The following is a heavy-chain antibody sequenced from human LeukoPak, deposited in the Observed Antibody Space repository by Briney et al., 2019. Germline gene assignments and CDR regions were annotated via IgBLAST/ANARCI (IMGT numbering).Heavy chain of an antibody. V-gene: IGHV3-23*01. CDR1: GFIFSSYS. J-gene: IGHJ4*02. CDR2: ISGSGGST. CDR3: AKLEWLRFAPFDY. Sequence: GGSLRLSCAASGFIFSSYSMSWVRQAPGKGLEWVSAISGSGGSTYYADSVKGRFTISRDNSKNTLYLQMNSLRAEDTAVYYCAKLEWLRFAPFDYWGQGTLVTVSS. D-gene: IGHD5-12*01.